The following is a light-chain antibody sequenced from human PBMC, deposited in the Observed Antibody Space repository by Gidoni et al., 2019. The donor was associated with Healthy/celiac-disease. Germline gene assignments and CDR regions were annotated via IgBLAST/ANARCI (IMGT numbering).Light chain of an antibody. V-gene: IGKV1-39*01. CDR3: QQSYSTPPT. Sequence: DIQMNQSPFSLSASVGDRVTITCRASQSISSYLNWYQQKPGKAPKLLIYAASSLQSGVPSRFSGSGSGTDFTLTISSLQPEDFATYYCQQSYSTPPTFXGXTKVEIK. CDR2: AAS. CDR1: QSISSY. J-gene: IGKJ4*01.